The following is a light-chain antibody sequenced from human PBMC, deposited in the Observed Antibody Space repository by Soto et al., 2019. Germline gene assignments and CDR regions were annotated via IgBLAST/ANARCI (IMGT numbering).Light chain of an antibody. CDR2: AAS. CDR1: QRIVTF. Sequence: DFQMTQSPSSLSASVGDRVTITCRASQRIVTFLNWFLPTRGKAPTIXINAASSLQSGVQSRFSGSGAGTDFTLTITSLQPEDVATDYCPQSFGTPNTFGQGTRLEIK. J-gene: IGKJ5*01. CDR3: PQSFGTPNT. V-gene: IGKV1-39*01.